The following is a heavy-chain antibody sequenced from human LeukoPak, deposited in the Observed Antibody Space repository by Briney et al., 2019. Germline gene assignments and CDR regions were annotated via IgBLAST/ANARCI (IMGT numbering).Heavy chain of an antibody. J-gene: IGHJ4*02. CDR2: IYYSGST. D-gene: IGHD3/OR15-3a*01. CDR1: GGSVSSGSYY. Sequence: PSETLSLTCTVSGGSVSSGSYYWSWIRQPPGKGLEWIGYIYYSGSTNYNPSLKSRVTISVDTSKNQFSLKLSSVTAADTAVYYCARGTRNFDYWGQGTLVTVSS. CDR3: ARGTRNFDY. V-gene: IGHV4-61*01.